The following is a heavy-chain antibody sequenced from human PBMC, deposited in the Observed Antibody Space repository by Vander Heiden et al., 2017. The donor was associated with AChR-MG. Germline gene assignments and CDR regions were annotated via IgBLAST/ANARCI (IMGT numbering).Heavy chain of an antibody. CDR2: IRYDGNAA. CDR3: AKGAGWNDEGGGEF. D-gene: IGHD1-1*01. Sequence: QVQLMQSGAGVVQPGGSLRLYCAASGFTFSNYGIHWVRQAPGKGLEWVAFIRYDGNAAQYADSVKGRFTISRDNSKNTLFLQINSLRLDDTAVYYGAKGAGWNDEGGGEFWAQGTLGTVSS. CDR1: GFTFSNYG. V-gene: IGHV3-30*02. J-gene: IGHJ4*02.